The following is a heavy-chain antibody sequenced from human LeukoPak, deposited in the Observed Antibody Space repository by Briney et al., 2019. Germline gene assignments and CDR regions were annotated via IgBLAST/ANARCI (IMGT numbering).Heavy chain of an antibody. CDR3: ARDVPDDYYYYGMDV. D-gene: IGHD2-2*01. V-gene: IGHV3-53*01. CDR1: GFTVSSNY. CDR2: IYSGGST. J-gene: IGHJ6*02. Sequence: SGGSLRLSCAASGFTVSSNYMSWVRQAPGKGLEWVSVIYSGGSTYYADSVKGRFTISRDNSKNTLYLQMNSLRAEDTAVYYCARDVPDDYYYYGMDVWGQGTTVTVSS.